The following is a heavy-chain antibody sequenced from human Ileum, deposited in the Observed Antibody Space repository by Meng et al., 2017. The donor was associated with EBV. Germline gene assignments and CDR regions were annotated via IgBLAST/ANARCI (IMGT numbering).Heavy chain of an antibody. V-gene: IGHV4-4*02. CDR1: DDSLSSSNC. CDR2: IYYSGIT. Sequence: VPLQESGPGLVNPSGSLSLTCAGSDDSLSSSNCWSWVRQPPGKGLEWIGQIYYSGITDYNPSLKSRVTISVDKSRNQVSLKLNSVTAADTAVYFCAGHSAYSQGYWGQGTLVTVSS. D-gene: IGHD4-11*01. J-gene: IGHJ4*02. CDR3: AGHSAYSQGY.